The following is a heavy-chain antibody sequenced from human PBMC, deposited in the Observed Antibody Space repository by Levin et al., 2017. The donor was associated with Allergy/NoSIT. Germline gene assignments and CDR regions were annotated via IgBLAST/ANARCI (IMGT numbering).Heavy chain of an antibody. CDR2: IYYSGST. V-gene: IGHV4-59*01. J-gene: IGHJ4*02. Sequence: KASETLSLTCTVSGGSISSYYWSWIRQPPGKGLEWIGYIYYSGSTNYNPSLKSRVTISVDTSKNQFSLKLSSVTAADTAVYYCARGGMGISLDYWGQGTLVTVSS. CDR1: GGSISSYY. CDR3: ARGGMGISLDY. D-gene: IGHD7-27*01.